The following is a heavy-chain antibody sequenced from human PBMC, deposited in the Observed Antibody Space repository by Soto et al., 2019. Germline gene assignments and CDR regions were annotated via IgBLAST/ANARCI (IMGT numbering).Heavy chain of an antibody. V-gene: IGHV1-18*01. CDR2: ISAYNGNT. J-gene: IGHJ4*02. CDR1: GYTFTSYG. D-gene: IGHD2-21*01. Sequence: ASVQVSCKASGYTFTSYGISWVRQAPGQGLEWMGWISAYNGNTNYAQKLQGRVTMTTDTSTSTAYMELRSLRSDDTAVYYCARDHFELTVEGSYCGGDCYLYYFDYWGQGTLVTVSS. CDR3: ARDHFELTVEGSYCGGDCYLYYFDY.